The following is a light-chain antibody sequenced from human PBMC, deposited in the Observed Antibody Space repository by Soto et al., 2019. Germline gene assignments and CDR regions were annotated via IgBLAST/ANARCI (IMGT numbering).Light chain of an antibody. CDR1: QSISSS. CDR2: AAS. J-gene: IGKJ5*01. V-gene: IGKV1-39*01. Sequence: DIHMTQSPSSLSASVGDRVTITCRASQSISSSLNWYQQKPGKAPKLLIYAASSLQSGVPSRFSGSGSGTDFTLTISSLQPEDFATYYCQQSYSHPMYTFGQGTRLEIK. CDR3: QQSYSHPMYT.